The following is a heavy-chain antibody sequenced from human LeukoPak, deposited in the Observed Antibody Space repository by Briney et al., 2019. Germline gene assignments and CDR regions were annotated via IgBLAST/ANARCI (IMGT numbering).Heavy chain of an antibody. CDR1: GGSISSYY. J-gene: IGHJ3*02. D-gene: IGHD3-3*01. V-gene: IGHV4-59*01. CDR2: IYYSGST. CDR3: ARPKYYDFWSGYDI. Sequence: SETLSLTCTVSGGSISSYYWSWIRQPPGKGLEWIGYIYYSGSTNYNPSLKSRVTLSVDTSKNQFSLKLSSVTAADTAVYYCARPKYYDFWSGYDIWGQGTVVTVSS.